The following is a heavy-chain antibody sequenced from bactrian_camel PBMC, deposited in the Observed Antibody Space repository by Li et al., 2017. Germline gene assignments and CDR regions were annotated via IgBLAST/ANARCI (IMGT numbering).Heavy chain of an antibody. CDR3: AAEDCGGGYVYY. CDR1: GYVFSSHC. CDR2: IDVDGNT. V-gene: IGHV3S6*01. J-gene: IGHJ4*01. D-gene: IGHD5*01. Sequence: HVQLVESGGGSAPVGGSLRLSCVSSVGYVFSSHCMGWFLQAPGKGREGAAAIDVDGNTLYGDAVKGRFTISRDDVKNILFLQMDSLNPEDTAMYYCAAEDCGGGYVYYQGQGTQVTVS.